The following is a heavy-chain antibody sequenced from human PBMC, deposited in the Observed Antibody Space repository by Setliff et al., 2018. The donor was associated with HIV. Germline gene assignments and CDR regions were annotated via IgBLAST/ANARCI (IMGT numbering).Heavy chain of an antibody. V-gene: IGHV4-39*01. CDR2: VYHSGNS. J-gene: IGHJ3*02. CDR3: ARLYSGSYWGDDAFDI. Sequence: PSETLSLTCTVSGGSIRSSTYCWGWIRQAPGRGLEWISSVYHSGNSYYRPSLKSRVTMSVDTSKNQFSLKLSSVTVADTAMFYCARLYSGSYWGDDAFDIWGQGTMVTVSS. CDR1: GGSIRSSTYC. D-gene: IGHD1-26*01.